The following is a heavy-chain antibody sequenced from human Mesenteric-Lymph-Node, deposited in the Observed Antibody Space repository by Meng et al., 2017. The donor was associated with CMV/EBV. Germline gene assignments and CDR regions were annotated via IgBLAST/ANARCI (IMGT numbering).Heavy chain of an antibody. CDR3: ARDGSREQQLPDYYYYYGMDV. J-gene: IGHJ6*02. V-gene: IGHV3-7*01. CDR1: GFTFSSYW. D-gene: IGHD6-13*01. Sequence: GESLKISCAASGFTFSSYWMSWVRQAPGKGLEWVANIKQDGSEKYYVDSVKGRFTISRDNAKNSLYLQMNSLRAEDTAVYYCARDGSREQQLPDYYYYYGMDVWGQGTTVTVSS. CDR2: IKQDGSEK.